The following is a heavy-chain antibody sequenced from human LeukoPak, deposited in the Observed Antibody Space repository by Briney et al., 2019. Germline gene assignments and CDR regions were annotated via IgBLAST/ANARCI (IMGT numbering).Heavy chain of an antibody. D-gene: IGHD6-13*01. CDR2: IRYDGSNK. V-gene: IGHV3-30*02. J-gene: IGHJ4*02. CDR1: GFTFSSYG. Sequence: GGSLRLSCAASGFTFSSYGMHWVRQAPGKGLEWVAFIRYDGSNKYYADSVKGRFTISRDNSKNTLYLQMNSLRAEDTAVYYCAKDQVQAAAGYFDYWGQGTLVTVSS. CDR3: AKDQVQAAAGYFDY.